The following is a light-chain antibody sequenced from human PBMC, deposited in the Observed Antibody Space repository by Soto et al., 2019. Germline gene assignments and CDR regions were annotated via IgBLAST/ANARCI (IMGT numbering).Light chain of an antibody. Sequence: QSVLTQPASVSGSPGQSITISCTGTSSDVGGYNLVSWYQQHPGKAPKVMIYEGTKRPSGVSNRFSGSKSGNTASLTISGLQAEDEADYYCCSYAGSNTFVFGGGTKLTVL. J-gene: IGLJ3*02. CDR1: SSDVGGYNL. CDR2: EGT. V-gene: IGLV2-23*03. CDR3: CSYAGSNTFV.